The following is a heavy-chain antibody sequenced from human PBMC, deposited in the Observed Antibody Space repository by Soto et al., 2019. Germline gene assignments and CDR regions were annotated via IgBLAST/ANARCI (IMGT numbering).Heavy chain of an antibody. CDR2: IYPGDLDT. Sequence: GESLKISCKGFGYTFSTYWIGWVRQMPGKGLERMGIIYPGDLDTRYSPSFQGQVTISADKSINTVYLQWSSLKASDTAIYYCARSGFYFFDFWGQGTPVTVSS. J-gene: IGHJ4*02. D-gene: IGHD3-22*01. V-gene: IGHV5-51*01. CDR1: GYTFSTYW. CDR3: ARSGFYFFDF.